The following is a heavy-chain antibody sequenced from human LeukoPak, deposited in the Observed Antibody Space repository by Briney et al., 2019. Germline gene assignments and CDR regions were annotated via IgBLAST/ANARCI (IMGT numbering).Heavy chain of an antibody. D-gene: IGHD6-13*01. CDR1: GGSFSGYY. Sequence: PSETLSLTCAVYGGSFSGYYWSWIRQPPGKGLEWIGEINHSGSTNYNPSLKSRVTISVDTSKNQFSLKLSSVTAADTAVCYCARGPLRSAAGIRRGSDYWGQGTLVTVSS. CDR2: INHSGST. V-gene: IGHV4-34*01. J-gene: IGHJ4*02. CDR3: ARGPLRSAAGIRRGSDY.